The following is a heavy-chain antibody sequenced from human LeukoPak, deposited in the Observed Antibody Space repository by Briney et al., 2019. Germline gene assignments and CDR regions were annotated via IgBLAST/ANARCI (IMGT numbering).Heavy chain of an antibody. J-gene: IGHJ5*02. D-gene: IGHD6-13*01. V-gene: IGHV5-10-1*01. CDR1: GYSFTSYW. Sequence: NLGASLKISCKGSGYSFTSYWISWVRQMPGKGLEWMGRIDPSDSYTNYSPSFQGHVTISADRSISTAYLQWSSLKASDTAMYYCARRERYSSSSGIVDPWGQGTLVTVSS. CDR3: ARRERYSSSSGIVDP. CDR2: IDPSDSYT.